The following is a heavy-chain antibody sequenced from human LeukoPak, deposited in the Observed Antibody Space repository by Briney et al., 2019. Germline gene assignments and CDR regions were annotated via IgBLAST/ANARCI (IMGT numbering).Heavy chain of an antibody. D-gene: IGHD1-26*01. Sequence: GGSLRLSCAASGFTFSSYWMHWVRHAPGKGLVWVSHIKTDGSSTRYADSVKGRFTISRDNAKNTLYLQMNSLRAEDTAVYYCARDRRPYSGSYYSFGYWGQGTLVTVSS. CDR1: GFTFSSYW. CDR2: IKTDGSST. CDR3: ARDRRPYSGSYYSFGY. J-gene: IGHJ4*02. V-gene: IGHV3-74*01.